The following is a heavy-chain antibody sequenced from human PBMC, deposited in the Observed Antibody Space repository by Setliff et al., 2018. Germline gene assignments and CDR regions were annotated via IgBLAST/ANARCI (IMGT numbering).Heavy chain of an antibody. V-gene: IGHV3-49*02. D-gene: IGHD1-7*01. CDR3: TPWTGTSRLHY. CDR2: IRSKAYGGTT. J-gene: IGHJ4*02. Sequence: WVRQATGKGLEWVGFIRSKAYGGTTEYAASVKGRFTISRDDSKSIAYLQMSSLKTEDTALYYCTPWTGTSRLHYWGQGTLVTVSS.